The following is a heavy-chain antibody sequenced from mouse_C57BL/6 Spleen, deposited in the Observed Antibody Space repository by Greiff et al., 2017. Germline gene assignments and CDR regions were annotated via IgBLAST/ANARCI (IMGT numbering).Heavy chain of an antibody. CDR2: IYPSDSDT. V-gene: IGHV1-74*04. D-gene: IGHD1-3*01. CDR1: GYNFNSSW. Sequence: HVQLQQSGAELVRPGASVKVSCKASGYNFNSSWMHWVKQRPGQGLEWIGKIYPSDSDTNYNQKFQGKATLTVDTSSSTAYLQLSSLTSEDSAVYYCAKCNNCFAWFAYWGQGTLVTVSA. J-gene: IGHJ3*01. CDR3: AKCNNCFAWFAY.